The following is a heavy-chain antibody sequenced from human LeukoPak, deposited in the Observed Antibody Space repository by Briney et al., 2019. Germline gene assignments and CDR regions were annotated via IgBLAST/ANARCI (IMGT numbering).Heavy chain of an antibody. CDR3: ARASSLSGYYYYYMDV. Sequence: SETLSLTCTVSGGSISSSSYYWGWIRQPPGKGLEWIGSIYYSGSTYYNPSLKSRVTISVDTSKNQFSLKLSSVTAADTAVYYCARASSLSGYYYYYMDVWGKGTTVTISS. CDR2: IYYSGST. CDR1: GGSISSSSYY. D-gene: IGHD3-10*01. V-gene: IGHV4-39*07. J-gene: IGHJ6*03.